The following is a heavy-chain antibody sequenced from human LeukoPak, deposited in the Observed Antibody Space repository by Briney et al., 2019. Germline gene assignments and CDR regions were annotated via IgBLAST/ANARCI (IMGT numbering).Heavy chain of an antibody. Sequence: GGSLRLSCAASGVTVSNAWMSWVRQAPGKGLEWVGLIKSRSDGGTTDYGAPVKGRFTISRDDSKNTLYLQMNSLKTEDTAMYYCTKLGNPAYFQYWGQGSLVTVSS. CDR3: TKLGNPAYFQY. CDR2: IKSRSDGGTT. CDR1: GVTVSNAW. D-gene: IGHD2/OR15-2a*01. J-gene: IGHJ4*02. V-gene: IGHV3-15*01.